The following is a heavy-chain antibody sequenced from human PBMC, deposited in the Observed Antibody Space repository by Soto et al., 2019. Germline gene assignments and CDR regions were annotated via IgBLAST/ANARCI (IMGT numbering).Heavy chain of an antibody. CDR2: IGSGGDKK. CDR3: SIYRGAVTGDYFAY. CDR1: GFTFSALY. V-gene: IGHV3-11*01. D-gene: IGHD1-26*01. Sequence: GGSLRLSCPASGFTFSALYMSWIRQAPGKGLEWISCIGSGGDKKIYAESVRGRFTISRDNAKNSLYLQMNSLRAEDTAVYYCSIYRGAVTGDYFAYWGRGTLVPGSS. J-gene: IGHJ4*02.